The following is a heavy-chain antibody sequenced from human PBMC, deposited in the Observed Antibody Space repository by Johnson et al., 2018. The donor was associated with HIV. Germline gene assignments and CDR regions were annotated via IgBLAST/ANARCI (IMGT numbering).Heavy chain of an antibody. CDR3: AAIGGIGSSWSAAFDI. CDR1: GFTFDDYA. Sequence: LLVESGGGLVQPGRSLRLSCAASGFTFDDYAMHWVRQAPGKGLEWVSGISWNSGSIGYADSVKGRFTISRDNAKNSLYLQMNSLRAEDTALYYCAAIGGIGSSWSAAFDIWGQGTMVTVSS. J-gene: IGHJ3*02. V-gene: IGHV3-9*01. CDR2: ISWNSGSI. D-gene: IGHD6-13*01.